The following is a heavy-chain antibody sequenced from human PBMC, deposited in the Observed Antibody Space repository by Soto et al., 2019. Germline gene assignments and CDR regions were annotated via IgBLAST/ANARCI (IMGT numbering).Heavy chain of an antibody. V-gene: IGHV4-59*01. Sequence: PSGTLSLTCTDSRGSIRGYYGSWIRQPPGKGLEWIGYIYYIGSTNYNPSLKSRVTISVDTSKNQFSLKLSSVTAADTAVYYCARVVRGVDDYYYYYMDVWGKGTTVTVSS. CDR3: ARVVRGVDDYYYYYMDV. CDR2: IYYIGST. J-gene: IGHJ6*03. CDR1: RGSIRGYY. D-gene: IGHD3-10*01.